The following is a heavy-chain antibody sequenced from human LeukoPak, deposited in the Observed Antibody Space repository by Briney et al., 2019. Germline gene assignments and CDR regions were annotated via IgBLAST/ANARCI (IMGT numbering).Heavy chain of an antibody. CDR2: IYHSGST. CDR1: GGSISSGGYS. CDR3: AGGGDSEPFDY. Sequence: PSQTLSLTCAVSGGSISSGGYSWSWIRQPPGKGLEWIGYIYHSGSTYYNPSLKSRVTISVDRSKNQFSLKLSSVTAADTAVYYCAGGGDSEPFDYWGQGTLVTVSS. D-gene: IGHD6-13*01. V-gene: IGHV4-30-2*01. J-gene: IGHJ4*02.